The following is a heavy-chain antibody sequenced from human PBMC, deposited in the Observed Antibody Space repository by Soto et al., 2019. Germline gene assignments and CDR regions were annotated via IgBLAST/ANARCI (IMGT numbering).Heavy chain of an antibody. CDR1: GFSLSSSGVG. J-gene: IGHJ4*02. V-gene: IGHV2-5*01. Sequence: QITLRESGPTRVRPTQPLTLTCNFAGFSLSSSGVGVGWIRQSPGKAPEWLVVSYWYDDKRYNPSLKSRLTITKDTSKHQVVLTMTNMDPVDTGTYYCAHRALYSGSYWDGGYFDTWGQGIPVTVSP. CDR2: SYWYDDK. D-gene: IGHD1-26*01. CDR3: AHRALYSGSYWDGGYFDT.